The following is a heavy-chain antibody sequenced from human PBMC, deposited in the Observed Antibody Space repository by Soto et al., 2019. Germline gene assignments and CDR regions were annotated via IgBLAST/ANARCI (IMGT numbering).Heavy chain of an antibody. CDR1: GGTFSSYA. CDR3: AKVTTSSYYYGMDV. J-gene: IGHJ6*02. CDR2: IIPIFGTA. Sequence: AVKVSCKASGGTFSSYAISWVRQAPGQGLEWMGGIIPIFGTANYAQKFQGRVTITADESTSTAYMELSSLRSEDTAVYYCAKVTTSSYYYGMDVWGQGTTVTVSS. V-gene: IGHV1-69*13. D-gene: IGHD4-4*01.